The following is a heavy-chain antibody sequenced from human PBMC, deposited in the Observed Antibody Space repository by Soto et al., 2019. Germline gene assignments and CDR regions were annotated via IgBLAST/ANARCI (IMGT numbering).Heavy chain of an antibody. D-gene: IGHD2-15*01. CDR3: ARQDTFEDTNYYYGMDV. CDR2: ISAYNGNT. CDR1: GYTFTGYY. Sequence: ASVKVSCKASGYTFTGYYMHWVRQAPGQGLEWMGWISAYNGNTNYAQKLQGRVTMTTDTSTSTAYMELSSLRSEDTAVYYCARQDTFEDTNYYYGMDVWGQGTTVTVSS. V-gene: IGHV1-18*04. J-gene: IGHJ6*02.